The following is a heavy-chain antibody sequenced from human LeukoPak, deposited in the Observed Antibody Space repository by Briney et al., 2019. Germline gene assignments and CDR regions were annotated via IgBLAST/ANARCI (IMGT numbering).Heavy chain of an antibody. V-gene: IGHV3-21*04. CDR2: ISSSSSYI. CDR1: GFTYSSYS. J-gene: IGHJ3*02. Sequence: GGSLRLSCAASGFTYSSYSMNWVRQAPGKGLEWVSSISSSSSYIYYADSVKGRFTISKDNAKNSLYLQMNSLRAEDTALYYCAKGRVVAATLAAFDIWGQGTMVTVSP. CDR3: AKGRVVAATLAAFDI. D-gene: IGHD2-15*01.